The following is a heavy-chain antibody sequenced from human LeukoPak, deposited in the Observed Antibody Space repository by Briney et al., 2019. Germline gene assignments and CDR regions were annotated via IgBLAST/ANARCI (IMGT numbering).Heavy chain of an antibody. V-gene: IGHV4-34*01. CDR3: ARRREYSGTYDY. CDR1: GGSFSGYY. Sequence: SETLSLTCAVYGGSFSGYYWSWIRQPPGKGLEWIGEINHSGSTNYDPSLKSRVTISVDTSKNQFSLKLSSVTAADTAVYYCARRREYSGTYDYWGQGTLVTVSS. D-gene: IGHD5-12*01. J-gene: IGHJ4*02. CDR2: INHSGST.